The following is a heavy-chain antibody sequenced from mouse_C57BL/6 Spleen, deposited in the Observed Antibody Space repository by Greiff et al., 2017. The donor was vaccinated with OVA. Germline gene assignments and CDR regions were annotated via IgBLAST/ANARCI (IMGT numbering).Heavy chain of an antibody. CDR1: GFTFSDYY. CDR3: AREGITTVVAGAMDY. J-gene: IGHJ4*01. D-gene: IGHD1-1*01. CDR2: INYDGSST. Sequence: EVMLVESEGGLVQPGSSMKLSCTASGFTFSDYYMAWVRQVPEKGLEWVANINYDGSSTSYLDSLKSRFSISRDNAKNILYLQMSSLKSEDTATYYWAREGITTVVAGAMDYWGQGTSVTVSS. V-gene: IGHV5-16*01.